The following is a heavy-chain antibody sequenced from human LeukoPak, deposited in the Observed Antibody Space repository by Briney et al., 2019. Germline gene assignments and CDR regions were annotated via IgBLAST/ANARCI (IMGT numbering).Heavy chain of an antibody. V-gene: IGHV1-69*05. J-gene: IGHJ4*02. CDR1: GGTFSSYA. D-gene: IGHD6-6*01. Sequence: SVRVSCTASGGTFSSYAISWVRQAPGQGLEWMGGIIPIFGTANYAQKFQGRVTITTDESTSTAYMELSSLRSEDTAVYYCAREGQLGVADYWGQGTLVTVSS. CDR2: IIPIFGTA. CDR3: AREGQLGVADY.